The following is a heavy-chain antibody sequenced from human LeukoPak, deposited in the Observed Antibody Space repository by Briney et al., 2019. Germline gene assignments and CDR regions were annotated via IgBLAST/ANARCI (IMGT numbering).Heavy chain of an antibody. V-gene: IGHV4-59*01. CDR2: IYYSGST. J-gene: IGHJ4*02. CDR1: GGSISSYY. D-gene: IGHD5-12*01. CDR3: ARDSGPSEDYFDY. Sequence: SETLSLTCTVSGGSISSYYWSWIRQPPGKGLEWIGYIYYSGSTNYNPSLKSRVTISVDTSKNQFSLKLSSVTAADTAVYYCARDSGPSEDYFDYWGQGTLVTVSS.